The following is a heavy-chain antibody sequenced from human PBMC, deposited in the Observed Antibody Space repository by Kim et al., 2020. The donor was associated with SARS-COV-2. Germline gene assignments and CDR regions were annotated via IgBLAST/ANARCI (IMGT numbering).Heavy chain of an antibody. CDR1: GYTFSDYY. D-gene: IGHD1-20*01. CDR2: INPNSADT. CDR3: ALDCLNCAGALMD. J-gene: IGHJ1*01. V-gene: IGHV1-2*02. Sequence: ASVKVSCKTSGYTFSDYYIHWVRQAPGQGLEWLGCINPNSADTQTNSAQKFQGRVTMTRDTSIRTAYLELSRLRSDDTALYYCALDCLNCAGALMDWGQGTLVTVSS.